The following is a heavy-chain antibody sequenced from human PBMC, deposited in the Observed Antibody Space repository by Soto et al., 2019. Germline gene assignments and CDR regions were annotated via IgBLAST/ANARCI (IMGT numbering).Heavy chain of an antibody. J-gene: IGHJ5*02. CDR2: SYYGGRT. V-gene: IGHV4-59*08. D-gene: IGHD6-13*01. Sequence: QVQLQESGPGLVKPSETLALTCSLSGGSISTHYWSWIRQSPGKGLEWIGYSYYGGRTNYNPSLKSRVTISVDTSKNQFSLNLTSVTAADTAVYYCARRGRAAAAGYFAPWRPGTLVTVSS. CDR3: ARRGRAAAAGYFAP. CDR1: GGSISTHY.